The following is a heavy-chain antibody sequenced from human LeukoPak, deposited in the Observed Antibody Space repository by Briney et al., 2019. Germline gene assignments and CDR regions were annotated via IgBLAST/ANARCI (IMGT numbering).Heavy chain of an antibody. D-gene: IGHD2-8*01. CDR3: ARGGTLYPTPGAFDI. V-gene: IGHV3-21*01. CDR1: GFTFSSYS. J-gene: IGHJ3*02. CDR2: ISSSSSYI. Sequence: PGGSLRLSCAASGFTFSSYSMTWVRQAPGKGLEWVSSISSSSSYIYYPDSVKGRFTISRDNAKNSLYLQMNSLRAEDTAVYYCARGGTLYPTPGAFDIWGQGTMVTVSS.